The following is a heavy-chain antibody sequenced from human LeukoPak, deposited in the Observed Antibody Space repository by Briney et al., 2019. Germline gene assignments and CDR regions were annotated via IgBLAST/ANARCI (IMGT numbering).Heavy chain of an antibody. CDR3: AKDNGSGSSHWDWFDP. Sequence: PGGSLRLSCAASGFTFDDYAMHWVRQAPGKGLEWVSGMSWNSGSIGYADSVKGRFTISRDNAKNSLYLQMNSLRAEDTALYYCAKDNGSGSSHWDWFDPWGQGTLVTVSS. CDR1: GFTFDDYA. V-gene: IGHV3-9*01. D-gene: IGHD3-10*01. CDR2: MSWNSGSI. J-gene: IGHJ5*02.